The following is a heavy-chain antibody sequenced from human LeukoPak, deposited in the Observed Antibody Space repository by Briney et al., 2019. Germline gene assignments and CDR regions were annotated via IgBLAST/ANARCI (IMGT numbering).Heavy chain of an antibody. Sequence: VASVKVSFKVSGYTLTELSMHWVRQAPGKGLEGMGGFDPEDGETIYAQKFQGRVTMTEDTSTDTAYMELSSLRSEDTAVYYCATVLDSSGYYYLEDWGQGTLVTVSS. CDR3: ATVLDSSGYYYLED. D-gene: IGHD3-22*01. CDR1: GYTLTELS. CDR2: FDPEDGET. V-gene: IGHV1-24*01. J-gene: IGHJ4*02.